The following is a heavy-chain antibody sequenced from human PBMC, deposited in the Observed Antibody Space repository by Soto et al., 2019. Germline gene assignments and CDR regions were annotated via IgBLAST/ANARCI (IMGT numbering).Heavy chain of an antibody. J-gene: IGHJ4*02. Sequence: QVQLQQWGAGLLKPSETLSLTCTDYGGSFSGNYWSWIRQPPGMGLEWIGEISHSGSGTNYNPSLKSRVTISVDTSKNQFSLKLSSVTAADTAMYYCARGHLPGGNTFYYDYWGQGTLVTVSS. CDR1: GGSFSGNY. CDR3: ARGHLPGGNTFYYDY. V-gene: IGHV4-34*01. CDR2: ISHSGSGT. D-gene: IGHD2-15*01.